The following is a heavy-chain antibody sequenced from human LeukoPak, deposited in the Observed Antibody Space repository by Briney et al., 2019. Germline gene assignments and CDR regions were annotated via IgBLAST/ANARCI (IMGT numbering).Heavy chain of an antibody. CDR2: IYYSGST. Sequence: PSETLSLTCTVSGYSISSSSYYWGWIRQPPGKGLEWIGSIYYSGSTYYNPSLKSRVTISVDTSKNQFSLKLSSVTAADTAVYYCARHKGYSYGYLIDYWGQGTLVTVSS. CDR3: ARHKGYSYGYLIDY. D-gene: IGHD5-18*01. CDR1: GYSISSSSYY. J-gene: IGHJ4*02. V-gene: IGHV4-39*01.